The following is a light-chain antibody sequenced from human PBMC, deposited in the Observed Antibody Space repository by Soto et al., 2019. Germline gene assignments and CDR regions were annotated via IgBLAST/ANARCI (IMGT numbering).Light chain of an antibody. CDR2: EVT. Sequence: LTQPASVSGSPGQSITISCTGTRRDVGGYNYVSWYQQYPGKSPKLLIYEVTHRPSGVSNRFSGSKSGNTASLTISGLQAEDEADYYCSSYTISNTLPFVFGTGTKVTVL. CDR3: SSYTISNTLPFV. J-gene: IGLJ1*01. V-gene: IGLV2-14*01. CDR1: RRDVGGYNY.